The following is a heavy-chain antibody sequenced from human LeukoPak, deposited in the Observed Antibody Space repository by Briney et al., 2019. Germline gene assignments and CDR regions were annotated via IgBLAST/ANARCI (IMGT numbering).Heavy chain of an antibody. Sequence: ASVKVSCKASGYTFSSYGISWVRQAPGQGLEWLGYISAYNGNTNYAQKVQGRITMTTGTSTSTAYMEMKSLRSDDTAVYYCARDCSGSSCYWIHWGQGTLVTVSS. D-gene: IGHD2-15*01. J-gene: IGHJ4*02. V-gene: IGHV1-18*01. CDR2: ISAYNGNT. CDR1: GYTFSSYG. CDR3: ARDCSGSSCYWIH.